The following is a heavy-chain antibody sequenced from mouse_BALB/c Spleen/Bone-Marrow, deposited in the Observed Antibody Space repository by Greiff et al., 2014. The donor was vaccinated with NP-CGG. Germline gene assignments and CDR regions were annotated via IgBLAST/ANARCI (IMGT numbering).Heavy chain of an antibody. V-gene: IGHV2-2*02. J-gene: IGHJ4*01. D-gene: IGHD2-4*01. CDR3: ARNYDYGHYYAMDY. CDR1: GFSFTNYA. Sequence: QVQLQQPGPGLVQPSQSLSITCTVSGFSFTNYAVHWVRQSPGKGLEWLGVIWSGGNTDYNAAFISRLSISKDNSKSQVFFKMNSLQPNDTAIYYCARNYDYGHYYAMDYWGQGTSVTVSS. CDR2: IWSGGNT.